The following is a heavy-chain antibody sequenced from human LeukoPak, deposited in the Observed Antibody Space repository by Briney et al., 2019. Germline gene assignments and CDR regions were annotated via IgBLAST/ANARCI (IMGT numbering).Heavy chain of an antibody. CDR1: GYTFTSYY. J-gene: IGHJ4*02. CDR2: INPSGGST. CDR3: ALIVVVPAAPTRGEFVDY. Sequence: ASVKVSCKASGYTFTSYYMRWVRQAPGQGLGWMGIINPSGGSTSYAQKFQGRVTMTRDTSTSTVYMALSSLRSEDTAVYYCALIVVVPAAPTRGEFVDYWGQGTLVTVSS. V-gene: IGHV1-46*03. D-gene: IGHD2-2*01.